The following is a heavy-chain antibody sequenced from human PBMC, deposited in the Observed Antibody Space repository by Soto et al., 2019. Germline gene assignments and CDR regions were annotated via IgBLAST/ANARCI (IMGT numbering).Heavy chain of an antibody. CDR3: ARARYSGTLHY. CDR1: GGSISSSSYY. Sequence: PSETLSLTCTVSGGSISSSSYYWGWIRQPPGKGLEWIGCIYYSGSTYYNPSLKSRVTISVDTSKNQFSLKLSSVTAADTAVYYCARARYSGTLHYWGQGTLVTVSS. CDR2: IYYSGST. V-gene: IGHV4-39*07. J-gene: IGHJ4*02. D-gene: IGHD1-26*01.